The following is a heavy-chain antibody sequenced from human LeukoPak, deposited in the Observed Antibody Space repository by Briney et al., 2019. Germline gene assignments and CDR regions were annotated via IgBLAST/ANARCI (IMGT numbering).Heavy chain of an antibody. CDR3: ARDSLDSSGYYPGLCDY. Sequence: GGSLRLSCAASGFTFSSYAMHWVRQAPGKGLEWVAVISYDGSNKYYADSVKGRLTISRDNSKNTLYLQMNSLRAEDTAVYYCARDSLDSSGYYPGLCDYWGQGTLVTVSS. J-gene: IGHJ4*02. D-gene: IGHD3-22*01. CDR2: ISYDGSNK. CDR1: GFTFSSYA. V-gene: IGHV3-30-3*01.